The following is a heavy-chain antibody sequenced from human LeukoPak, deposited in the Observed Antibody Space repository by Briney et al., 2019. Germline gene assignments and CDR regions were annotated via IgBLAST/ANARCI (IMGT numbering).Heavy chain of an antibody. CDR2: INPSGSS. D-gene: IGHD6-13*01. V-gene: IGHV4-34*01. CDR1: GGSFSVYY. CDR3: AKGGVAAGGTIVCDL. J-gene: IGHJ4*02. Sequence: SETLSLTCAVYGGSFSVYYWSWIRHPPGKGLEWIGEINPSGSSNYNPSLMSGVVISVDASKNRFSLELSSVTAAETAVFYWAKGGVAAGGTIVCDLGGRGTLVTVSS.